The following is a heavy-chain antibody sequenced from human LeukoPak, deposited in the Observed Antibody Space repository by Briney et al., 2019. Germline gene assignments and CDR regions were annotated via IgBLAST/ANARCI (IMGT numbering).Heavy chain of an antibody. CDR3: ANGRAAAGITPYYYGMDV. J-gene: IGHJ6*02. V-gene: IGHV4-34*01. D-gene: IGHD6-13*01. Sequence: SETLSLTCAVYGGSFSGYYWSWIRQPPGKGLEWIGEINHSGSTNYNPSLKSRATISVDTSKNQFSLKLSSVTAADTAVYYCANGRAAAGITPYYYGMDVWGQGTTVTVSS. CDR1: GGSFSGYY. CDR2: INHSGST.